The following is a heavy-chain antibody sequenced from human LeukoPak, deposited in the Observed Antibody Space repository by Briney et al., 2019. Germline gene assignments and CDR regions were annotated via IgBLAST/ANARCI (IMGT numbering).Heavy chain of an antibody. D-gene: IGHD3-22*01. CDR3: AKVEPYYYDSSGLDY. CDR1: GFTFSSYG. Sequence: GGSLRLSCAASGFTFSSYGMHWVRQAPGKGLEWVAVISYDGGNKYYADSVKGRFTISRDNSKNTLYLQMNSLRAEDTAVYYCAKVEPYYYDSSGLDYWGQGTLVTVSS. CDR2: ISYDGGNK. V-gene: IGHV3-30*18. J-gene: IGHJ4*02.